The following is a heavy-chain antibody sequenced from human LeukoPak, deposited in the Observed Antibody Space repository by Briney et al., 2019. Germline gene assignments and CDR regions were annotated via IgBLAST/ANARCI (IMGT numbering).Heavy chain of an antibody. CDR2: IIPIFGTA. CDR1: GGTFSSYA. CDR3: ASTSPYCGGDCSIDY. V-gene: IGHV1-69*05. J-gene: IGHJ4*02. Sequence: SVKVSCKASGGTFSSYAISWVRQAPGQGLEWMGGIIPIFGTANYAQKFQGRVTITTDESTSTAYMDLSSLRSEDTAVYYCASTSPYCGGDCSIDYWGQGTLVTVSS. D-gene: IGHD2-21*02.